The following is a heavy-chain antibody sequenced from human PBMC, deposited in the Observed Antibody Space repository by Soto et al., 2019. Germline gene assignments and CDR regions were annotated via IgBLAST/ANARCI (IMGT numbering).Heavy chain of an antibody. D-gene: IGHD4-17*01. CDR1: GFSLTTTDMG. J-gene: IGHJ4*02. CDR2: IYWDDDK. V-gene: IGHV2-5*02. CDR3: AHAGDYDLLSFDH. Sequence: QITLKESGPPLVRPAQTLTLTCTFSGFSLTTTDMGVAWIRQPPGKDLEWLALIYWDDDKRYNPSLNNRLAISKDTSIDRVVLTINNINPEDTGTYFCAHAGDYDLLSFDHWGPGNPGHRLL.